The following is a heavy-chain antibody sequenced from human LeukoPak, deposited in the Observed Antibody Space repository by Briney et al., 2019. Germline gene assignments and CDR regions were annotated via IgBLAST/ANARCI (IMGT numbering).Heavy chain of an antibody. CDR3: ARERGYYYGSGSYFWFDP. CDR1: GGSISSYY. V-gene: IGHV4-4*07. J-gene: IGHJ5*02. D-gene: IGHD3-10*01. CDR2: IYTSGST. Sequence: SETLSLTCTVSGGSISSYYWSWIRQPAGKGLEWIGRIYTSGSTNYNPSLKSRVTISVDKSKNQFSLKMCSATAADTAVYYCARERGYYYGSGSYFWFDPWGQGTLVTVSS.